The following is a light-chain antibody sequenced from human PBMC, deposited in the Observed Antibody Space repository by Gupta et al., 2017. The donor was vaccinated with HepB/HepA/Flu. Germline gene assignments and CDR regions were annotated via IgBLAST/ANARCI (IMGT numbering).Light chain of an antibody. V-gene: IGLV2-14*03. J-gene: IGLJ2*01. CDR2: DVS. CDR1: SSDVGGYNY. CDR3: SSYTSSSTLEVV. Sequence: QSALTQPASVSGSPGQSITISCPGTSSDVGGYNYVSWYQQHPGKAHKLMIYDVSNRPSGVSNRFSGSKSGNTASLTISGLQAEDEADYYCSSYTSSSTLEVVFGGGTKLTVL.